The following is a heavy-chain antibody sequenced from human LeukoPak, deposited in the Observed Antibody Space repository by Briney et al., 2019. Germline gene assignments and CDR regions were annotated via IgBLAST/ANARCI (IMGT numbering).Heavy chain of an antibody. CDR3: ARVHYDSSGYYEGRSFWFDP. D-gene: IGHD3-22*01. Sequence: GGSLRLSCAASGSTFSSYWMSWVRQAPGKGLEWVANIKQDGSEKYYVDSVKGRFSISRDNAKNSLYLQMNSLRAEDTAVYYCARVHYDSSGYYEGRSFWFDPWGRGTLVTVSS. CDR1: GSTFSSYW. V-gene: IGHV3-7*01. J-gene: IGHJ5*02. CDR2: IKQDGSEK.